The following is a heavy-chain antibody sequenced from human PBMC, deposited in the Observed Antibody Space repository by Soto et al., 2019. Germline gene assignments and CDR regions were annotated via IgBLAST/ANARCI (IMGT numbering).Heavy chain of an antibody. CDR2: INPSGGST. Sequence: ASVKVSCKASGYTFTSYYMHWVRQAPGQGLDWMVIINPSGGSTSYAQKFQGRVTMTRDTSTSTVYMELSSLRSEDTAVYYCARGGPGGSGSYRLKAWFDPWGQGTLVTVSS. J-gene: IGHJ5*02. V-gene: IGHV1-46*03. D-gene: IGHD3-10*01. CDR3: ARGGPGGSGSYRLKAWFDP. CDR1: GYTFTSYY.